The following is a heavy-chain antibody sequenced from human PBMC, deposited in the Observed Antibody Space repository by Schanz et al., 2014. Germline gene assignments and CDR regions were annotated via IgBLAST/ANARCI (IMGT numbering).Heavy chain of an antibody. V-gene: IGHV3-33*01. CDR1: GLNFDYYG. J-gene: IGHJ3*01. Sequence: QVQLVESGGGVVQPGRSLRLSCATSGLNFDYYGMNWVRQAPGKGLEWVANIGYDGSEKYYVDSVKGRFTISRDNSKDTLYLQRSVVTPEYPAVYFCARYYQIDFSSHRHDAFDVWGQGTVVTVSS. D-gene: IGHD3-10*01. CDR2: IGYDGSEK. CDR3: ARYYQIDFSSHRHDAFDV.